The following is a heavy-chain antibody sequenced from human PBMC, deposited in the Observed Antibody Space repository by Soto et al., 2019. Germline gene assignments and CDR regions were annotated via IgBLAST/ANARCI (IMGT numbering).Heavy chain of an antibody. Sequence: QVQLVESGGGVVQPGRSLRLSCAASGFTFSSYAMHWVRQAPGKGLEWVAVISYDGSNKYYADSVKGRFTISRDNSKNTLDLQMNFLRAEDTAVYYCAIDLVRSGYRYGWGAMDVWGQGTTVTVSS. CDR2: ISYDGSNK. J-gene: IGHJ6*02. V-gene: IGHV3-30-3*01. CDR3: AIDLVRSGYRYGWGAMDV. D-gene: IGHD5-18*01. CDR1: GFTFSSYA.